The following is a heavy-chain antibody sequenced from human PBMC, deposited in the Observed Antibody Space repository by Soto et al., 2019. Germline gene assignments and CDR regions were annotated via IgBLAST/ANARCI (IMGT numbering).Heavy chain of an antibody. D-gene: IGHD6-13*01. CDR2: ISAYSRST. J-gene: IGHJ4*02. CDR1: GYTFTSYG. V-gene: IGHV1-18*01. CDR3: ARSIAAAVDFDY. Sequence: QVQLVQSGAEVKKPGASVKVSCKASGYTFTSYGISWVRQAPGQGLEWMGWISAYSRSTNYAQKLQGRVTITTDTSTSTAYMELRSLRSDDTAVYYCARSIAAAVDFDYWGQGTLVTVSS.